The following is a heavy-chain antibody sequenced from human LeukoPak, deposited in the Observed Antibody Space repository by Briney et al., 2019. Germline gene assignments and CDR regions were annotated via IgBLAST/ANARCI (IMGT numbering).Heavy chain of an antibody. CDR3: ARLRWELLEDYFDY. D-gene: IGHD1-26*01. V-gene: IGHV4-38-2*01. CDR1: GYSISSGYY. Sequence: SETLSLTCAVSGYSISSGYYWGWIRQPPGKGLEWIGSIYHSGSTYYNPSLKSRVTISVDTSKNQFSLKLSSVTAADTAVYYCARLRWELLEDYFDYWGQGTLVTVSS. CDR2: IYHSGST. J-gene: IGHJ4*02.